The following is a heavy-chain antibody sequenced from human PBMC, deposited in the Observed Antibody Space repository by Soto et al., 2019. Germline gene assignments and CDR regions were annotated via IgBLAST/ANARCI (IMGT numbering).Heavy chain of an antibody. J-gene: IGHJ6*02. CDR2: INPSGGST. CDR3: ARDENGRYYYGSGSYYNVPYYYGMDV. D-gene: IGHD3-10*01. Sequence: QVQLVQSGAEVKKPGASVKVSCKASGYTFTSYYMHWVRQAPGQGLEWMGIINPSGGSTSYAQKFQGRVTMTRDTSTSTVYMELSSLRSEDTAVYYCARDENGRYYYGSGSYYNVPYYYGMDVWGQGTTVTVSS. CDR1: GYTFTSYY. V-gene: IGHV1-46*01.